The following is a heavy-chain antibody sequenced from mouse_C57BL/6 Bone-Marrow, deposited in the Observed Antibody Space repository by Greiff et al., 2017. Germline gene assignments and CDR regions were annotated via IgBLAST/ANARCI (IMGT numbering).Heavy chain of an antibody. D-gene: IGHD1-1*01. CDR2: IDPSDSYT. J-gene: IGHJ3*01. V-gene: IGHV1-69*01. CDR1: GYTFTSYW. CDR3: ARSYYGRAWFAY. Sequence: QVQLQQPGAELVMPGASVKLSCKASGYTFTSYWMHWVKQRPGQGLEWIGEIDPSDSYTNYNQKFKGKSTLTVDKSSSPAYMQLSSLTSEDSAVYYCARSYYGRAWFAYWGQGTLVTVSA.